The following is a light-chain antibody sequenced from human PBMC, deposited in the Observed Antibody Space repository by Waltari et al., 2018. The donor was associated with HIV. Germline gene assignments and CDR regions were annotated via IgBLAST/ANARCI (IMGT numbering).Light chain of an antibody. CDR1: SIGSKS. CDR3: QVWYSLTDPVV. Sequence: SYVLTQPPSVSVAPGQTARITCGGNSIGSKSVHWYQQKPGQAPVLVVSDDSDRPSGIPERFSDSKSGNTATLTISRVEAGDEADYYCQVWYSLTDPVVFGGGTKLTVL. CDR2: DDS. V-gene: IGLV3-21*02. J-gene: IGLJ2*01.